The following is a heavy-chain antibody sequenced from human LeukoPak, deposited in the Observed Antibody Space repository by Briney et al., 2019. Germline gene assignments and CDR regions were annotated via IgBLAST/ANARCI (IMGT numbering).Heavy chain of an antibody. J-gene: IGHJ4*02. D-gene: IGHD1-26*01. Sequence: LETLSLTCTVSGGSASRDYWSWIRQPPGKRLEWIGRIYTSGSTNYNPSLKSRVTMSVDTSKNQFSLKLSSVTAADTAVYYCGLNSGSYPPIDYWGQGTLVTVSS. V-gene: IGHV4-4*07. CDR3: GLNSGSYPPIDY. CDR1: GGSASRDY. CDR2: IYTSGST.